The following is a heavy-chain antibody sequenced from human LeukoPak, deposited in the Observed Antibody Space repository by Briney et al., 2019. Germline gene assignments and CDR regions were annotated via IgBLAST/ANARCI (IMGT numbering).Heavy chain of an antibody. D-gene: IGHD3-10*01. CDR1: GYTFTSYA. Sequence: ASVKVSCKASGYTFTSYAMHWVRQAPGQRLEWMGWINAGNGNTKYSQKFQGRVTITRDTSASTAYMELSSLRSEDTAVYYCARDPTAAYYYGSGLMDVWGQGTTVTVSS. V-gene: IGHV1-3*01. CDR2: INAGNGNT. CDR3: ARDPTAAYYYGSGLMDV. J-gene: IGHJ6*02.